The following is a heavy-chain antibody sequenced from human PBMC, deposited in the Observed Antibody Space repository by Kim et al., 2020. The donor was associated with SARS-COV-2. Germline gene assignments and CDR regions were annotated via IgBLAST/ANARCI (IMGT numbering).Heavy chain of an antibody. CDR3: ARGVGIAVAGTAFDY. Sequence: SETLSLTCTVSGYSISSGYYWGWIRQPPGKGLEWIGSIYHSGSTYYNPSLKSRVTISVDTSKNQFSLKLSSVTAADTAVYYCARGVGIAVAGTAFDYWGQGTLVTVSS. CDR2: IYHSGST. D-gene: IGHD6-19*01. J-gene: IGHJ4*02. CDR1: GYSISSGYY. V-gene: IGHV4-38-2*02.